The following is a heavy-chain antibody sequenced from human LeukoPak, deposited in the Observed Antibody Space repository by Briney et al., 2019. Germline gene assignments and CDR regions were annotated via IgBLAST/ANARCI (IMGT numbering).Heavy chain of an antibody. CDR3: ARDPPFIVVVVAATPDDY. D-gene: IGHD2-15*01. V-gene: IGHV1-18*01. CDR1: GYTFTSYG. Sequence: ASVKVSCKASGYTFTSYGISWLRQAPGQGLEWMGWISAYNGNTNYAQKLQGRVTMTTDTSTSPAYMGLRSMRSDDTAVYYCARDPPFIVVVVAATPDDYWGQGTLVTVSS. J-gene: IGHJ4*02. CDR2: ISAYNGNT.